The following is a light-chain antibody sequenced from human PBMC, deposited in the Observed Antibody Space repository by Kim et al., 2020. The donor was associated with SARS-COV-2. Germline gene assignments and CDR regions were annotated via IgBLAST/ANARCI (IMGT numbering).Light chain of an antibody. CDR1: SNNVGNEG. Sequence: QAGLTQPPSVSKGLRQTATLTCTGNSNNVGNEGAAWLQQHQGHPLKLLSYRNNNRPSGISERLSASRSGNTASLTITGLQPEDEADYYCSAWDSSLSAWVFGGGTQLTVL. J-gene: IGLJ3*02. CDR3: SAWDSSLSAWV. CDR2: RNN. V-gene: IGLV10-54*01.